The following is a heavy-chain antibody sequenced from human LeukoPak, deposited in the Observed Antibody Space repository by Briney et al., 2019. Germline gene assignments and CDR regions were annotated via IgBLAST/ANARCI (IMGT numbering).Heavy chain of an antibody. CDR1: GGSFSGYY. CDR3: ASDPSDY. CDR2: IYTSGST. Sequence: SETLSLTCAVYGGSFSGYYWSWIRQPAGKGLEWIGRIYTSGSTNYNPSLKSRVTISVDTSKNQFSLKLSSVTAADTAVYYCASDPSDYWGQGTLVTVSS. V-gene: IGHV4-59*10. J-gene: IGHJ4*02.